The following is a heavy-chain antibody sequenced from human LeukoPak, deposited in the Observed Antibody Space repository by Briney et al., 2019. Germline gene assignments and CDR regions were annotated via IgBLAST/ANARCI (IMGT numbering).Heavy chain of an antibody. CDR2: ISYDGSNK. V-gene: IGHV3-30*04. CDR3: ARAQKNYYDSSGYYRPGDY. CDR1: GFTFSSYA. J-gene: IGHJ4*02. Sequence: PGRSLRLSCAASGFTFSSYAMHWVRQAPGKGLEWVAVISYDGSNKYYADSVKGRFTISRDNSKSTLYLQMNSLRAEDTAVYYCARAQKNYYDSSGYYRPGDYWGQGTLVTVSS. D-gene: IGHD3-22*01.